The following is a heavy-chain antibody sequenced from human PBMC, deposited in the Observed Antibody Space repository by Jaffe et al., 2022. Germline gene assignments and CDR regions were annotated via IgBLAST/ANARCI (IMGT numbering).Heavy chain of an antibody. D-gene: IGHD5-18*01. CDR3: ARQIKNFVDTAMGSSVWDY. CDR2: IYHSGST. Sequence: QVQLQESGPGLVKPSETLSLTCAVSGYSISSGYYWGWIRQPPGKGLEWIGSIYHSGSTYYNPSLKSRVTISVDTSKNQFSLKLNSVTAADTAVYYCARQIKNFVDTAMGSSVWDYWGQGALVTVSS. V-gene: IGHV4-38-2*01. CDR1: GYSISSGYY. J-gene: IGHJ4*02.